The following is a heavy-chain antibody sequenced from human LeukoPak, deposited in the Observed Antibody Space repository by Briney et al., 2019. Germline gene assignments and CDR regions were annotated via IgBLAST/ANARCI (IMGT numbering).Heavy chain of an antibody. D-gene: IGHD1-26*01. V-gene: IGHV1-18*01. CDR3: ARDHVEWELPSPEFDP. J-gene: IGHJ5*02. CDR2: ISAYNGTT. Sequence: GASVKVSCKASGYTFTSYGISWVRQAPGQGLEWMGWISAYNGTTNYAQKLQGRVTMTTDTSTSTAYMELRSLRSDDTAVYYCARDHVEWELPSPEFDPWGQGTLVTVSS. CDR1: GYTFTSYG.